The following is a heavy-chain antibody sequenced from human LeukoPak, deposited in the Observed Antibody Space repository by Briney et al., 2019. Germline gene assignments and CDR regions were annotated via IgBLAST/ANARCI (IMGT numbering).Heavy chain of an antibody. D-gene: IGHD4-17*01. Sequence: GGSLRLSCAASGFTFSSYEMNWVRQAPGKGLEWVSYISSSGSTIYYADSVKGRFTISRDNAKNSLYLQMNSLRAEDTAVYYCARDLGGDYGFDYWGQGTLVTVSS. J-gene: IGHJ4*02. CDR1: GFTFSSYE. CDR2: ISSSGSTI. V-gene: IGHV3-48*03. CDR3: ARDLGGDYGFDY.